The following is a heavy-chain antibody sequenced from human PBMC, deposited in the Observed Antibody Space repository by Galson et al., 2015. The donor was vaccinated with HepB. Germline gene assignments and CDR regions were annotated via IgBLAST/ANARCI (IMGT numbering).Heavy chain of an antibody. D-gene: IGHD1-14*01. J-gene: IGHJ4*02. Sequence: SETLSLTCTVSGASISSSLYYWVWVRQPPEKGPEWIGSIYYTGNTYSQSSLKSPVTITADMSKNQFPQKVNSVTAADTAVYYCASAAGASPTYANDFWGQGALVTVSS. CDR3: ASAAGASPTYANDF. CDR2: IYYTGNT. CDR1: GASISSSLYY. V-gene: IGHV4-39*06.